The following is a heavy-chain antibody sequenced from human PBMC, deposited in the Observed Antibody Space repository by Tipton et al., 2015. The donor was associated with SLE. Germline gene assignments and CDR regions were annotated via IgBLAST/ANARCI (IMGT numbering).Heavy chain of an antibody. D-gene: IGHD3-10*01. Sequence: TLSLTCTVSGGSISSSTYYWVWIRQPPGKGLEWIGYIYYSGSTNYNPSLKSRVTISVDTSKNEFSLKLSSVTAADTAVYYWARSSATGFYYMDVWGKGTTVTVSS. CDR3: ARSSATGFYYMDV. CDR2: IYYSGST. V-gene: IGHV4-61*05. J-gene: IGHJ6*03. CDR1: GGSISSSTYY.